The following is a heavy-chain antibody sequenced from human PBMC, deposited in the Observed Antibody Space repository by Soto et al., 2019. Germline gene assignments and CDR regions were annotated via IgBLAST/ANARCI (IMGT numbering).Heavy chain of an antibody. J-gene: IGHJ6*02. CDR3: ARDHIVVVPAAIPLYYYYGMDV. D-gene: IGHD2-2*01. CDR2: IYYSGST. Sequence: NPSETLSLTCTVSGGSISSGDYYWSWIRQPPGKGLEWIGYIYYSGSTYYNPSLKSRVTISVDTSKNQFSLKLSSVTAADTAVYYCARDHIVVVPAAIPLYYYYGMDVWGQGTTVTVSS. CDR1: GGSISSGDYY. V-gene: IGHV4-30-4*01.